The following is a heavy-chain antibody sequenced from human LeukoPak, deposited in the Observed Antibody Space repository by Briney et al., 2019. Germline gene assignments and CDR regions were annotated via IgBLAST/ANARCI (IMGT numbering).Heavy chain of an antibody. J-gene: IGHJ6*02. V-gene: IGHV4-59*08. Sequence: SETLSLTCTVSGGSISSYYWSWIRQPPGKGLEWIGYIYYSGSTNYNPSLKSRVTISVDTSKNQFSLKLSSVTAADTAVYYCARLPHYYYGMDVWGQGTTVTVSS. CDR2: IYYSGST. CDR1: GGSISSYY. CDR3: ARLPHYYYGMDV.